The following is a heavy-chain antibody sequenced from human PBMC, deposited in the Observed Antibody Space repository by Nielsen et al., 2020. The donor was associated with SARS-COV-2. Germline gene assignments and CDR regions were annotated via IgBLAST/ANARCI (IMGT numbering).Heavy chain of an antibody. CDR2: ISSNGGST. D-gene: IGHD1-1*01. Sequence: GESLKISCAASGFTFSSYGMHWVRQAPGKGLEYVSAISSNGGSTYYADSVKGRFTISRDNSKNTLYLQMSSLRAEDTAVYYCVKGWVGTAGYWGQGTLVTVSS. CDR3: VKGWVGTAGY. V-gene: IGHV3-64D*06. J-gene: IGHJ4*02. CDR1: GFTFSSYG.